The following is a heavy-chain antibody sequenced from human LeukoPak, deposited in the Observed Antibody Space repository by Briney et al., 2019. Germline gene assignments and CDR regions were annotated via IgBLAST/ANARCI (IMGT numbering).Heavy chain of an antibody. J-gene: IGHJ6*02. CDR2: IYYSGST. CDR3: AGLGDQDYYYGMDV. D-gene: IGHD3-16*01. CDR1: GGSISSGGYY. Sequence: SQTLSLTCTVSGGSISSGGYYWSWIRQHPGKGLEWIGYIYYSGSTYYNPSLKSRVTISVDKSKNQFSLKLSSVTAADTAVYYCAGLGDQDYYYGMDVWGQGTTVTVSS. V-gene: IGHV4-31*09.